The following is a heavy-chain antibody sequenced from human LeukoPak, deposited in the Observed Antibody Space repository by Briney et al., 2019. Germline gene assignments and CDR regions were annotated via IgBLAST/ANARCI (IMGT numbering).Heavy chain of an antibody. J-gene: IGHJ4*02. CDR2: ISAYNGNT. CDR1: GYTFTSYG. D-gene: IGHD3-3*01. V-gene: IGHV1-18*01. CDR3: AREARESITMFGGLTYFDY. Sequence: ASVKVSCKASGYTFTSYGISWVRQAPGQGLEWMGWISAYNGNTNYAQKLQGRVTMTTDTSTSTAYMELRSLRSDDKPMYYCAREARESITMFGGLTYFDYWGQGTLVTVSS.